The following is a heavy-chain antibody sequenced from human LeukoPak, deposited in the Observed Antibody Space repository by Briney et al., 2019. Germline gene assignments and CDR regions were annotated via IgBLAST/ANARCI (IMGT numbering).Heavy chain of an antibody. Sequence: GGSLRLSCAASGFTFDDYAMHWVRQAPGKGLEWVSLISGDGGSTYYADSVKGRLTISRDNSKNSLYLQMNSLRTEDTALYYCANMATTISTFDYWGQGTLVTVSS. CDR1: GFTFDDYA. D-gene: IGHD5-24*01. J-gene: IGHJ4*02. CDR2: ISGDGGST. CDR3: ANMATTISTFDY. V-gene: IGHV3-43*02.